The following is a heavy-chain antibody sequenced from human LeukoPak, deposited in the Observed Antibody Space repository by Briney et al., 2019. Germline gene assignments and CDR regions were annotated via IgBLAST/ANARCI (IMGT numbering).Heavy chain of an antibody. Sequence: SETLSLTCSVSGGSMTSYYWSWIRQPPGKGLEWIAYIYYSGSSYYNPSLKSRVTTSVDTSKNQFPLKLSSVTAADTAVYYCWVRSATILGYCSGGSCYSDYWGQGTLVTVSS. J-gene: IGHJ4*02. CDR3: WVRSATILGYCSGGSCYSDY. CDR2: IYYSGSS. D-gene: IGHD2-15*01. V-gene: IGHV4-59*01. CDR1: GGSMTSYY.